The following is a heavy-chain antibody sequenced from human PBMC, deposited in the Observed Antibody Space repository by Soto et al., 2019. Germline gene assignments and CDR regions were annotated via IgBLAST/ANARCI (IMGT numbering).Heavy chain of an antibody. CDR2: INPNSGDT. D-gene: IGHD2-2*01. CDR1: GYTLTGYH. V-gene: IGHV1-2*02. Sequence: QVQLVQSGAEVKKPGASVKVSCKASGYTLTGYHMHWVRQAPGQGLEWMGWINPNSGDTNYAQKFQGRVTMTRDTSISTAYMELSRLRSDDTAVYYCARWSPGALNLDYWGQGTLVTVSS. CDR3: ARWSPGALNLDY. J-gene: IGHJ4*02.